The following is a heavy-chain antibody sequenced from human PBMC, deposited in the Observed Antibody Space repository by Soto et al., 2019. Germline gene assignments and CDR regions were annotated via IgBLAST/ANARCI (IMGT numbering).Heavy chain of an antibody. CDR2: INPNSGAT. CDR1: GYTFTDYY. D-gene: IGHD3-10*01. Sequence: SVNVSCTASGYTFTDYYMHWVRQPPGQGLEWMGWINPNSGATNYAQKFQGRITMTRDTPITTAYMEMSRLRSDDTADTAIYYWARSLKRAYAFDNWGQGTMVTVSS. CDR3: YYWARSLKRAYAFDN. V-gene: IGHV1-2*02. J-gene: IGHJ3*02.